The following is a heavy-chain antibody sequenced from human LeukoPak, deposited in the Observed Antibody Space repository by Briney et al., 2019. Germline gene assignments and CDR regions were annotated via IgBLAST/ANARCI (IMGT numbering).Heavy chain of an antibody. CDR2: INPNSGGT. CDR3: ARDRGTSSNWFDP. Sequence: ASVKVSCKASGYTFTGYYMHWVRQAPGQGLEWMGWINPNSGGTNYAQKFQGRVTMTRDTSISTAYMELSRLRSDDTAVYYCARDRGTSSNWFDPWGQGTLVIVSS. J-gene: IGHJ5*02. D-gene: IGHD2-2*01. CDR1: GYTFTGYY. V-gene: IGHV1-2*02.